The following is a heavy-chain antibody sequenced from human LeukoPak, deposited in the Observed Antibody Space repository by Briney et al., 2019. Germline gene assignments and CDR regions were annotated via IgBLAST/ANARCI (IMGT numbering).Heavy chain of an antibody. D-gene: IGHD2-2*01. J-gene: IGHJ4*02. V-gene: IGHV3-23*01. Sequence: GGSLRLSFAASGFTFSSYAMSWVRQAPGKGLEWVSAISGSGGSTYYADSVKGRFTISRDNSKNTLYLQMNSLRAEDTAVYYCAKHYCSSTSCHGDYWGQGTLVTVSS. CDR3: AKHYCSSTSCHGDY. CDR1: GFTFSSYA. CDR2: ISGSGGST.